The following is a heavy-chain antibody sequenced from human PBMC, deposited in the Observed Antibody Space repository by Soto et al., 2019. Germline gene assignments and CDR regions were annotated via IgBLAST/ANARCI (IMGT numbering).Heavy chain of an antibody. Sequence: EVQLVESGGGLIQPGGSLRLSCAASGFTVSRDYMSWVRQAQGKGLEWVSVIYTGGSTYYADSVKGRFTFSRDNSKNTLYLQMNSLRAEDTAVYYCARAYGGNPALFDPWGQGTLVTVSS. V-gene: IGHV3-53*01. CDR3: ARAYGGNPALFDP. D-gene: IGHD4-17*01. CDR1: GFTVSRDY. CDR2: IYTGGST. J-gene: IGHJ5*02.